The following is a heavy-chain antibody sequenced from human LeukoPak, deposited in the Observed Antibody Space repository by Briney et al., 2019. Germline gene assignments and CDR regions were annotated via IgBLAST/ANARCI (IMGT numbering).Heavy chain of an antibody. V-gene: IGHV4-59*01. D-gene: IGHD3-22*01. CDR3: AREFYYNDTGYIDY. J-gene: IGHJ4*02. CDR1: DGSISNYY. CDR2: IYYSGSI. Sequence: SETLSLTCTVSDGSISNYYWSWIRQPPGKALEWIGHIYYSGSINYNPSLKSRVTISVDTSKNQFSLKLSSVTAADTAVYYCAREFYYNDTGYIDYWGQGTVVTVSS.